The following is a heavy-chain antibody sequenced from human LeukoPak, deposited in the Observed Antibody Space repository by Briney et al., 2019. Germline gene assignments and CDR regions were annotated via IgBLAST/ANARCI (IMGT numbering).Heavy chain of an antibody. V-gene: IGHV4-38-2*02. J-gene: IGHJ5*02. Sequence: SETLSLTCTVSGYSISSGYYWDWIRQPPGKGLERIASIYHSGKSYYNPSLKSRVTISVDKSKNQFSLKLSSVTAADTAVYYCARVTYCSGGSCYSVVNAWFDPWGQGTLVTVSS. CDR1: GYSISSGYY. CDR3: ARVTYCSGGSCYSVVNAWFDP. CDR2: IYHSGKS. D-gene: IGHD2-15*01.